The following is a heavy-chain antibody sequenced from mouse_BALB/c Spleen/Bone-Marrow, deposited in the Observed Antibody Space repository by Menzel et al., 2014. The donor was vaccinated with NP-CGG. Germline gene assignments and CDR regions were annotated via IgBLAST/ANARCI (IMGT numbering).Heavy chain of an antibody. Sequence: EVQLQESGGGLVQPGGSLRLSCATSGFTFXDNYMTWVRQPPGKALEWLGFIRNKANGYTTEYSASVKGRFTISRDNSQSILYLQMNTLRAEDSATYYCARDSDWFAYWGQGTLVTVSA. CDR1: GFTFXDNY. CDR3: ARDSDWFAY. CDR2: IRNKANGYTT. J-gene: IGHJ3*01. V-gene: IGHV7-3*02.